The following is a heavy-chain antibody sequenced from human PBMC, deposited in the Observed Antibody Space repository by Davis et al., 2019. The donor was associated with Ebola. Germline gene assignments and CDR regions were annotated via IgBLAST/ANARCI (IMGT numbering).Heavy chain of an antibody. CDR3: AADSNRWLQSFDY. J-gene: IGHJ4*02. D-gene: IGHD5-24*01. V-gene: IGHV1-2*02. CDR1: GYTFTAYY. CDR2: INLNTGGT. Sequence: ASVKVSCKASGYTFTAYYMHWVRQAPGQGPEWMGYINLNTGGTKYAQKFQGRVTMTRDTSISTVYMELSSLTSDDTAVYYCAADSNRWLQSFDYWGQGTLVTVSS.